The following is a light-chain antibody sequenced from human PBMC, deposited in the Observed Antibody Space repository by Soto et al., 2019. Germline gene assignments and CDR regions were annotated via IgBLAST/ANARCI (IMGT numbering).Light chain of an antibody. V-gene: IGKV3-20*01. Sequence: EIVLTQSPATLSLSPGEEATLSCRASQSVSTFLAWYQQKPGQAPRLLIYRASNRATGIPARFSGSGSGTDFTLTISRLEPEDFAVYYCQQYGSSPGTFGQGTKVDIK. CDR2: RAS. CDR3: QQYGSSPGT. J-gene: IGKJ1*01. CDR1: QSVSTF.